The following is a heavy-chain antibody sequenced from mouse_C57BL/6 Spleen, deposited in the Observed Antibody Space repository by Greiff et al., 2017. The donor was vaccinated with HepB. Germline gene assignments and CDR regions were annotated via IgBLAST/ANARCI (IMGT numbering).Heavy chain of an antibody. J-gene: IGHJ4*01. Sequence: VQLQQSGAELARPGASVKMSCKASGYTFTSYTMHRVKQRPGQGLEWIGYINPSSGYTKYNQKFKDKATLTADKSSSTAYMQLSSLTSEDSAVYYCAKGYGFAMDYWGQGTSVTVSS. D-gene: IGHD2-2*01. CDR1: GYTFTSYT. CDR3: AKGYGFAMDY. V-gene: IGHV1-4*01. CDR2: INPSSGYT.